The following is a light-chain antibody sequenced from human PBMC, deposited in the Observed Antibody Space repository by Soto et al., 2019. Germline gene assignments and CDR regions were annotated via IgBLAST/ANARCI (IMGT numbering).Light chain of an antibody. J-gene: IGKJ4*01. Sequence: EIVLTQSPCTLPLSPGERATLSCRASQSVSNNYLAWYQQKPGQAPRLLIYDASNRATGIPARFSGSGSGTDSTLTISSLEPEDFEVYYCQQRSNWQGTFGGGTKVDIK. CDR2: DAS. CDR3: QQRSNWQGT. V-gene: IGKV3D-11*02. CDR1: QSVSNNY.